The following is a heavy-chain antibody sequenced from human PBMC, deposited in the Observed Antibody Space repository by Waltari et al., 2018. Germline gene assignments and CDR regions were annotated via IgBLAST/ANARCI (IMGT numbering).Heavy chain of an antibody. CDR2: IYTSGST. V-gene: IGHV4-4*07. D-gene: IGHD3-3*01. CDR3: ASTFYDFSAFDI. J-gene: IGHJ3*02. Sequence: QVQLQESGPGLVKPSETLSLTCTVSGGSISSYYWSWIRQPAGKGLEWIGRIYTSGSTNYTPSLKCRVTMSVDTSKNQFSLKLSSVTAADTAVYYCASTFYDFSAFDIWGQGTMVTVSS. CDR1: GGSISSYY.